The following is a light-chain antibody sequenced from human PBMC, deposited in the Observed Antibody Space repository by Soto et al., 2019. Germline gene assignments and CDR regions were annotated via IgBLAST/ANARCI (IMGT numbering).Light chain of an antibody. CDR1: QSVSSY. J-gene: IGKJ4*01. CDR3: QQRSNWPP. CDR2: DAS. Sequence: EIVWTQSPATLSLSPGERATLSCRASQSVSSYLAWYQQKPGQAPRLLIYDASNRATGIPARFSGSGSGTDFTLTISSLEPEDFAVYYCQQRSNWPPFGGGTKVDIK. V-gene: IGKV3-11*01.